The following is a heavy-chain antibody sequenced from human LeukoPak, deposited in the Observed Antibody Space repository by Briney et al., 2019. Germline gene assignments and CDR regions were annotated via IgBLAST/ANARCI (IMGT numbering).Heavy chain of an antibody. Sequence: ASVKVSCKASGYTFTGYYMHWVRQAPRQGPEWMGRINPNSGGTNYAQKSRGRVTMTRDTSISTVYMEMSSVRSDDTAVYYCARGLLAVGSGRVLSDWGQGTLVIVSA. D-gene: IGHD3-10*01. CDR3: ARGLLAVGSGRVLSD. CDR2: INPNSGGT. V-gene: IGHV1-2*06. CDR1: GYTFTGYY. J-gene: IGHJ4*02.